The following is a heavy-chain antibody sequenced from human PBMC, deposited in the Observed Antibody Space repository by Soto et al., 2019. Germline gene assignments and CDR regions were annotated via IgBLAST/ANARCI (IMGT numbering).Heavy chain of an antibody. D-gene: IGHD6-6*01. CDR3: AKGDIVGRPRWLEP. Sequence: PGGSLRLSCAASKFTLSNYALSCVRQAPGRGLEWVSSFSGTASITYYADSVKGRFTISRDNSRDTMYLQMNSLRAEDTAIYYCAKGDIVGRPRWLEPWGLGTMVTVSS. V-gene: IGHV3-23*01. J-gene: IGHJ5*02. CDR2: FSGTASIT. CDR1: KFTLSNYA.